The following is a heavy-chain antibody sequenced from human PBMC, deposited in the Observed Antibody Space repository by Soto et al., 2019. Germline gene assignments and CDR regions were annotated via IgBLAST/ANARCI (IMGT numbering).Heavy chain of an antibody. Sequence: VGPVRLSCAASGFTFRSDGMHWARQAPGRGLEWVAVISYDGSYKSYEDSVKGRFTISRDNYKNTLHLQMASLRAEDTAVYYCAKNFIPLRPDLYFDSWGQGTLVTVSS. J-gene: IGHJ4*02. CDR1: GFTFRSDG. CDR3: AKNFIPLRPDLYFDS. V-gene: IGHV3-30*18. D-gene: IGHD3-16*01. CDR2: ISYDGSYK.